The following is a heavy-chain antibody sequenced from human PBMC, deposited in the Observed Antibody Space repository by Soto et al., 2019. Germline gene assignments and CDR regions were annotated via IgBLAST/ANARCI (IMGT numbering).Heavy chain of an antibody. CDR2: IIPLLDIT. CDR3: VRDSPIGSTYSGDDGIDY. CDR1: GGTFSNDI. D-gene: IGHD5-12*01. Sequence: QVQLVQSGAEVKKPGSSVKVSCKASGGTFSNDIITWVRQAPGQGLEWMGRIIPLLDITNYAQKFQGRVTINADTTTSTAYMELNSLRSEDTAVYYCVRDSPIGSTYSGDDGIDYWGQGTLVTVSS. J-gene: IGHJ4*02. V-gene: IGHV1-69*08.